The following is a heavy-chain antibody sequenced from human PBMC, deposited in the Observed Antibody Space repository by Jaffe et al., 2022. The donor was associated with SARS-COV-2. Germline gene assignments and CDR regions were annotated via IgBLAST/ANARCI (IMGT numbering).Heavy chain of an antibody. V-gene: IGHV4-61*01. Sequence: QVHLKESGPGLVRPSETLSLTCAVSGASVTSDTSHWSWIRQAPGKGLEWIGQIHHSWSTKYTPSLQGRVTISIDTSKNQFSLKLSSLTPADTAVYYCASYREGVGGDGYWGQGILVTVSS. CDR1: GASVTSDTSH. D-gene: IGHD2-21*02. CDR2: IHHSWST. CDR3: ASYREGVGGDGY. J-gene: IGHJ4*02.